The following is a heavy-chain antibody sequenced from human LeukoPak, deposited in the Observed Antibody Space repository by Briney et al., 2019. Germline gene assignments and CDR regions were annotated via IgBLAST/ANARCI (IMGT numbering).Heavy chain of an antibody. Sequence: GGSLRLSCAGSGFTFSSYGMSWVRQAPGKGLEWVSGISGSGGSTYHADSVKGRFTISRDNSKNTLYLQMNSLRAEDTAVYYCAKYYYGSGSYYKGLDYWGQGTLVTVSS. V-gene: IGHV3-23*01. D-gene: IGHD3-10*01. J-gene: IGHJ4*02. CDR1: GFTFSSYG. CDR2: ISGSGGST. CDR3: AKYYYGSGSYYKGLDY.